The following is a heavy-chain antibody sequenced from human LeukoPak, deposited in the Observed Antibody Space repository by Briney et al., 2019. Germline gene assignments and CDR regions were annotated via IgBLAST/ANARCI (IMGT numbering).Heavy chain of an antibody. J-gene: IGHJ5*02. CDR1: GGSISSYY. CDR2: IYYSGST. CDR3: ARLGQSYDFWSGPTSSNWFDP. Sequence: SETLSLTCTVSGGSISSYYWSWIRRPPGKGLEWIGYIYYSGSTNYNPSLKSRVTISVDTSKNQFSLKLSSVTAADTAVYYCARLGQSYDFWSGPTSSNWFDPWGQGTLVTVSS. V-gene: IGHV4-59*08. D-gene: IGHD3-3*01.